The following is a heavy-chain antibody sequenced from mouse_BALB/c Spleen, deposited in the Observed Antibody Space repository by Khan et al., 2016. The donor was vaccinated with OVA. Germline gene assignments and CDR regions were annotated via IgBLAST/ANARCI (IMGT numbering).Heavy chain of an antibody. D-gene: IGHD4-1*01. CDR1: GYSITSDYA. V-gene: IGHV3-2*02. CDR3: ARELGRYYALDY. Sequence: EVQLQESGPGLVKPSQSLSLTCPVTGYSITSDYAWNWIRQFPGNKLEWMGYISYSGSTTYNPSPKSRISNTRDTPKDQFFLHLKSVTAEDTATYYCARELGRYYALDYWGQGTSVTVSS. J-gene: IGHJ4*01. CDR2: ISYSGST.